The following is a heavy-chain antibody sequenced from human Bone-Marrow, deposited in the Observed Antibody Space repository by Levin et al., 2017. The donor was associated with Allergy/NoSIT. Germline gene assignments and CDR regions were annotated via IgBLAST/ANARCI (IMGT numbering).Heavy chain of an antibody. V-gene: IGHV3-21*01. CDR1: GFTFSSYS. D-gene: IGHD5-24*01. CDR3: ARRDGYNWYYYYYGMDV. Sequence: LSLTCAASGFTFSSYSMNWVRQAPGKGLEWVSSISSSSSYIYYADSVKGRFTISRDNAKNSLYLQMNSLRAEDTAVYYCARRDGYNWYYYYYGMDVWGQGTTVTVSS. CDR2: ISSSSSYI. J-gene: IGHJ6*02.